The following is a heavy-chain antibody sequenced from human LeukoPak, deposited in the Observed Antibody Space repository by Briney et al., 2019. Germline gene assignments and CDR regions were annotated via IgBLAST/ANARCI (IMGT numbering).Heavy chain of an antibody. CDR1: GFTFSSYA. CDR2: IRGSGGST. J-gene: IGHJ4*02. V-gene: IGHV3-23*01. Sequence: GGSLTLSCAASGFTFSSYAMSWVRQAPGKGLEWVSAIRGSGGSTYYGDSVKGRFTIARDNSKNTPYLQMNSLRAEDTAVCYCAKFSVLAEGAFDYWGQGTLVTVSS. D-gene: IGHD2-8*02. CDR3: AKFSVLAEGAFDY.